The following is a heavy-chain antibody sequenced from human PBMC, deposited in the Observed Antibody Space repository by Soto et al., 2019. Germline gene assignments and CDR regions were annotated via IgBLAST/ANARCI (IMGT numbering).Heavy chain of an antibody. Sequence: ASVKVSCKASGYTFTSYGISWVRQAPGQGLEWMGWISAYNGNTNYAQKLQGRVTMTTDTSTSTAYMELRSLRSDDTAVYYCARDSSSSWYPYFDYWGQGTLVTVSS. V-gene: IGHV1-18*01. CDR1: GYTFTSYG. CDR3: ARDSSSSWYPYFDY. CDR2: ISAYNGNT. J-gene: IGHJ4*02. D-gene: IGHD6-13*01.